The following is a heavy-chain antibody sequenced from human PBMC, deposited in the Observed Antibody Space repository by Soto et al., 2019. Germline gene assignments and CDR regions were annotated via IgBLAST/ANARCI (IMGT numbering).Heavy chain of an antibody. CDR1: GFMFSAYW. CDR3: ARDFYGGYTYGPGDY. J-gene: IGHJ4*02. CDR2: IHGDGGKI. Sequence: LRLSCAASGFMFSAYWMSWVRQAPGKGLEWVANIHGDGGKIYYVDSVKGRFTISRENAKRSLYLQMNSLRAEDTAVYYCARDFYGGYTYGPGDYWGEGALVTVSS. V-gene: IGHV3-7*01. D-gene: IGHD5-18*01.